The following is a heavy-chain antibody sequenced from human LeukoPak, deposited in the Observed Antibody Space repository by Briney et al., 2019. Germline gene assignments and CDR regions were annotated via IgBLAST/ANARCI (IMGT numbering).Heavy chain of an antibody. J-gene: IGHJ6*02. Sequence: ASVKVSCKASGYTFTSYYMHWVRQAPGQGLEWMGIINPSGGSTSYAQKFQGRVTMTRDTSTSTVYMELSSLRSEDMAVYYCARDRGYSYGPVGVETCMDVWGQGTTVTVSS. V-gene: IGHV1-46*01. CDR2: INPSGGST. CDR1: GYTFTSYY. D-gene: IGHD5-18*01. CDR3: ARDRGYSYGPVGVETCMDV.